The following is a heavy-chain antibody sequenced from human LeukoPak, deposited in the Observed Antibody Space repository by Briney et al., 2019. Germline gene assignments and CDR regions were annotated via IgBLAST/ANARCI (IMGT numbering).Heavy chain of an antibody. Sequence: GESLKISCKGSGYSFTSYWIGWVRQMPGKGLGWMGIIYPGDSDTRYSPSFQCQVTISADKSISTAYLQWSSLKTSDNDMYYCARLPTMIAWADIWGQGTMVTASS. V-gene: IGHV5-51*01. CDR2: IYPGDSDT. J-gene: IGHJ3*02. CDR1: GYSFTSYW. D-gene: IGHD3-22*01. CDR3: ARLPTMIAWADI.